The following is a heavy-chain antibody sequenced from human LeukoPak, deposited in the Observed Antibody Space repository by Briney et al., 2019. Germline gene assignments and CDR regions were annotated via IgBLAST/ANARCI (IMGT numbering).Heavy chain of an antibody. J-gene: IGHJ4*02. V-gene: IGHV1-8*01. CDR2: MNPNSGNT. CDR3: ARGLTSYYGFWSGYYSQVYFDY. D-gene: IGHD3-3*01. Sequence: GASVKVSCKASGYTFTSYDINWVRQATGQGLEWMGWMNPNSGNTGYAQKFQGRVTMTRNTSISTAYMELSSLRSEDTAAYYCARGLTSYYGFWSGYYSQVYFDYWGQGTLVTVSS. CDR1: GYTFTSYD.